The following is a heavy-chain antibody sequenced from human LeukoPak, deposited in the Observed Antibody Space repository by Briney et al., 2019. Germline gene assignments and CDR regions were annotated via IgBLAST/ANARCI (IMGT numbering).Heavy chain of an antibody. V-gene: IGHV3-11*04. Sequence: PGGSLRLSCAASGLTFRDSYMSWIRQAPGKGLEWISYISPDSRTIYYADSVKGRFTISRDNAQNSLYLQVHSLRAEDTAVYYCARETWGQISAWGQGTLVTVSS. CDR2: ISPDSRTI. J-gene: IGHJ5*02. CDR1: GLTFRDSY. CDR3: ARETWGQISA. D-gene: IGHD3-16*01.